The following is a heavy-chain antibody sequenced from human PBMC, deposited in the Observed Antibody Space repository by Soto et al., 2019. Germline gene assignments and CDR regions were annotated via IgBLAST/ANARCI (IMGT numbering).Heavy chain of an antibody. J-gene: IGHJ2*01. V-gene: IGHV3-48*02. CDR2: ISSSTSTI. CDR1: GFTFSSYS. D-gene: IGHD4-17*01. Sequence: EVQLVESGGGLVQPGGSLRLSCAASGFTFSSYSMNWVRQAPGKGLEWDSYISSSTSTIYYADSVKGRFTISRDNAKNSLYLEMNSLRNDDTAVYYGARDGGYGGNLDWWYVDLWGRVTLVTVSA. CDR3: ARDGGYGGNLDWWYVDL.